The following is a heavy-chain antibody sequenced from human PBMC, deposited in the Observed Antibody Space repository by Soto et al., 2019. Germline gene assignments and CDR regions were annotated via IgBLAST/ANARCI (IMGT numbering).Heavy chain of an antibody. D-gene: IGHD5-12*01. CDR1: GYTFTSYG. CDR3: ASPFRSGYDLDY. Sequence: GASVKVACKASGYTFTSYGISWVRQAPGQGLEWMGWISAYNGNTNYAQKLQGRVTMTTDTSTSTAYMELRSLRSDDTAVYYCASPFRSGYDLDYWGQGTLVTVSS. CDR2: ISAYNGNT. J-gene: IGHJ4*02. V-gene: IGHV1-18*01.